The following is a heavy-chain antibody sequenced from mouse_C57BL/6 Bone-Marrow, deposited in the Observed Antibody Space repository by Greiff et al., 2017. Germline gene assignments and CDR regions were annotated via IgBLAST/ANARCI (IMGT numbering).Heavy chain of an antibody. Sequence: QVTLKESGPGILQPSQTLSLTCSFSGFSLSTFGMGVGWIRQPSGKGLEWLAHIWWDDDKYYNPALKSRLTISKDTSKNQVFLKIANVDTADTATYYCARIGDYYGRDYYAMDYWGQGTSVTVSS. CDR2: IWWDDDK. CDR3: ARIGDYYGRDYYAMDY. D-gene: IGHD1-1*01. V-gene: IGHV8-8*01. CDR1: GFSLSTFGMG. J-gene: IGHJ4*01.